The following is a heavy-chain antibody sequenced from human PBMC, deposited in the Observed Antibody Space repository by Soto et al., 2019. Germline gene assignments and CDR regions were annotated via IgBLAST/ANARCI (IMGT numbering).Heavy chain of an antibody. Sequence: QVQLQESCRGLVKPSQTLSLTCTVSGGSISSGGYYWSWIRQHPGKGLEWIGYIYHSGSTYYNPSLKSRVTISVDTSKNQFSLKLSSVTVADTAVYYCAREAAGILNWFDPWGQGTLVTVSS. V-gene: IGHV4-31*03. CDR1: GGSISSGGYY. CDR3: AREAAGILNWFDP. CDR2: IYHSGST. D-gene: IGHD6-25*01. J-gene: IGHJ5*02.